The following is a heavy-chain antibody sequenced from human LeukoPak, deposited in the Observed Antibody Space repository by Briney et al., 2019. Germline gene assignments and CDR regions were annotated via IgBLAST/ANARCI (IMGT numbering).Heavy chain of an antibody. V-gene: IGHV3-30*04. J-gene: IGHJ4*02. Sequence: GGSLRLSCAASGFTFSSYAMHWVRQAPGKGLEWVAVISYDGSNKYYVDSVKGRFTISRDNSKNTLYLQMNSLRAEDTAVYYCARGFDYWGQGTLVTVSS. CDR3: ARGFDY. CDR1: GFTFSSYA. CDR2: ISYDGSNK.